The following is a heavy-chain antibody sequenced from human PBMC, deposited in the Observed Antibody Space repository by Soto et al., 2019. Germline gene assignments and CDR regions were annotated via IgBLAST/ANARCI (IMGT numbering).Heavy chain of an antibody. CDR3: AGGGIVVAYYYYMDV. CDR1: GFTVSSNY. Sequence: EVQLVASGGGLVQPGGSLRLSCAASGFTVSSNYMSWVRQAPGKGLEWVSVIYSGGSTYYADSVKGRFTISRDNSKNTLYLQMNSLRAEDTAVYYCAGGGIVVAYYYYMDVWGKGTTVTVSS. CDR2: IYSGGST. D-gene: IGHD2-15*01. J-gene: IGHJ6*03. V-gene: IGHV3-66*01.